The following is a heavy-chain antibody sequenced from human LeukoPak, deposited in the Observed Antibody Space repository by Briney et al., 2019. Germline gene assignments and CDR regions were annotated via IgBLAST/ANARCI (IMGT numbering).Heavy chain of an antibody. D-gene: IGHD2-21*01. J-gene: IGHJ6*01. CDR2: ISGGGGST. CDR1: GFTFSSYA. Sequence: GGSLRLSCAASGFTFSSYAMSWVRQAPGKGLEWVSAISGGGGSTYYADSVKGRFTISRDNSKNTLYLQMNSLRAEDAAVYYCAKDWHIVVKYYCGMDVWGQGTTVTVSS. V-gene: IGHV3-23*01. CDR3: AKDWHIVVKYYCGMDV.